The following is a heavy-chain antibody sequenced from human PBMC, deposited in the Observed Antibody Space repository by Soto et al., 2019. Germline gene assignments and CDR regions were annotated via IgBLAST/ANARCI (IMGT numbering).Heavy chain of an antibody. V-gene: IGHV3-21*06. CDR1: GFSFSNYY. CDR3: AESLSSTFDFTY. CDR2: ISSSSDYI. J-gene: IGHJ4*02. Sequence: EVQLVESGGGLVKPGGSLRLSCAASGFSFSNYYMSWVRQAPGKGLEWVSSISSSSDYIHYADSVKGRFTISRDNAQNSLFLQMHSLRAEDTAVYYCAESLSSTFDFTYWGQGALVTVSS. D-gene: IGHD3-3*02.